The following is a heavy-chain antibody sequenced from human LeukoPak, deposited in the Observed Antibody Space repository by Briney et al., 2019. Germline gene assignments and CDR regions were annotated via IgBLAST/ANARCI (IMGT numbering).Heavy chain of an antibody. CDR3: ARDHPPNYVLRFRVGFDP. CDR2: ISAYNGNT. V-gene: IGHV1-18*01. D-gene: IGHD3-3*01. J-gene: IGHJ5*02. Sequence: GASVKVSCKASGYTFTSYGISWVRQAPGQGLEWMGWISAYNGNTNYAQKLQGRVTMTTDTSTSTAYMELRSLRSDDTAVYYCARDHPPNYVLRFRVGFDPWGQGTLVTVSS. CDR1: GYTFTSYG.